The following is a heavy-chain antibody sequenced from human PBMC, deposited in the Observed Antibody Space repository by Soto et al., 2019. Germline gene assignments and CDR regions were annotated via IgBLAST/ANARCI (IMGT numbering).Heavy chain of an antibody. Sequence: QVQLVQSGAEVKKPGSSVKVSCKASGGTFTSYAISWVRQAPGQGLEWMGGIIPIFGTADYAQKFQGRVTITADESTSTAYMELSSLRSEDTAVYYCATQGLPTYYYSGMDVWGQGTTVTVSS. V-gene: IGHV1-69*12. J-gene: IGHJ6*02. CDR3: ATQGLPTYYYSGMDV. CDR2: IIPIFGTA. D-gene: IGHD5-18*01. CDR1: GGTFTSYA.